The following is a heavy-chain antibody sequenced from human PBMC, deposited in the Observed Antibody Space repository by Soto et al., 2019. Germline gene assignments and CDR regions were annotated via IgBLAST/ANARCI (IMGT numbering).Heavy chain of an antibody. D-gene: IGHD2-15*01. CDR3: AHKGGRGAAMDV. CDR2: IYWDGDK. V-gene: IGHV2-5*02. J-gene: IGHJ6*02. Sequence: QITLKESGPTLGKPTQTLTVTCTFSGFSLSTSGVGVAWIRQPPGKALEWLALIYWDGDKRYSPFLKSRLTITKDTSENQVVLTLTNMDPVDTATYYCAHKGGRGAAMDVWGQGTTVTVSS. CDR1: GFSLSTSGVG.